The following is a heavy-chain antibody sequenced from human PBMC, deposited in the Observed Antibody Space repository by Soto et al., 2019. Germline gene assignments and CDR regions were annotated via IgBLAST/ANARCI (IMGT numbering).Heavy chain of an antibody. CDR3: ASAYDSSGYYLNDAFDI. J-gene: IGHJ3*02. V-gene: IGHV3-33*01. CDR2: IWYDGSNK. D-gene: IGHD3-22*01. CDR1: GFTFSSYG. Sequence: GGSLRLSCAASGFTFSSYGMHWVRQAPGKGLEWVAVIWYDGSNKYYADSVKGRFTISRDNSKNTLYLQMNSLRAEDTAVYYSASAYDSSGYYLNDAFDIWGQGTMVTVSS.